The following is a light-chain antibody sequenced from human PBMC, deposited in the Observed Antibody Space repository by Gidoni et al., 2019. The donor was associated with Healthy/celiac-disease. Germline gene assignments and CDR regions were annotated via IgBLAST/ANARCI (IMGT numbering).Light chain of an antibody. J-gene: IGKJ1*01. CDR1: QGIRND. CDR2: AAS. CDR3: LQDYNYPRT. V-gene: IGKV1-6*01. Sequence: AIQMTQSPSSLSASVGDRVTITCRACQGIRNDLGWYQQKPGKAPKLLIYAASSLQSGVPSRFSGSGSGTDFNLTISSLQPEDFATYDCLQDYNYPRTFGQGTKVEIK.